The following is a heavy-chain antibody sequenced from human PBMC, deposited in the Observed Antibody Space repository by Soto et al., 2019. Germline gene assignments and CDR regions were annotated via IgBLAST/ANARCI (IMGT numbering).Heavy chain of an antibody. D-gene: IGHD2-2*01. CDR1: GGTFGSYA. V-gene: IGHV1-69*01. Sequence: QVQLVQSGAEVKKPGSSVKVSCKASGGTFGSYAISWVRQAPGQGLEWMGGILPIPGTANYAQKFQGRVTIAADESTSTDYMELSSLRSEDTAVYYCARSQGSSTSLEIYYCYYYGMDVWGQGTTVTVSS. J-gene: IGHJ6*02. CDR2: ILPIPGTA. CDR3: ARSQGSSTSLEIYYCYYYGMDV.